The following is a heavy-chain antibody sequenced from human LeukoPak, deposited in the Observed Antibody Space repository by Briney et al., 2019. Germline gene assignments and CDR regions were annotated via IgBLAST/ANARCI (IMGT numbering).Heavy chain of an antibody. CDR3: ARDKRRYDYVWGSYSP. D-gene: IGHD3-16*01. J-gene: IGHJ5*02. Sequence: ASVKVSCKASGYAFTGYYMHWVRQAPGQGLEWMGWINPNSGGTNYAQKFQGRVTMTRDTSISTAYMELSRLGSDDTAVYYCARDKRRYDYVWGSYSPWGQGTLVTVSS. CDR2: INPNSGGT. V-gene: IGHV1-2*02. CDR1: GYAFTGYY.